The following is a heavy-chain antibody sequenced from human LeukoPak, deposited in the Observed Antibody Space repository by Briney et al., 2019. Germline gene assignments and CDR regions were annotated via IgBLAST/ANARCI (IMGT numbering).Heavy chain of an antibody. CDR3: ARDPPYCSSNSCYGGFDY. J-gene: IGHJ4*02. D-gene: IGHD2-2*01. CDR2: ISSSGSHK. Sequence: PGGSLRLSCAASGFTFSSYSTNWVRQAPGKGLEWVSYISSSGSHKYYADSVKGRFTNSRDNARDSMYLQMNSLRDEDTAVYYCARDPPYCSSNSCYGGFDYWGQGTLSPSPQ. CDR1: GFTFSSYS. V-gene: IGHV3-48*02.